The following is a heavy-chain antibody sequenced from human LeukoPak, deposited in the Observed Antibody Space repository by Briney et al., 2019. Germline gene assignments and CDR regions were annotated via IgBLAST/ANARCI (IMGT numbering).Heavy chain of an antibody. Sequence: SETLSLTCAVYGGSFSGYYWSWIRQPPGKGLEWIGEINHSGSTNYNPSLKSRVTISVDTSKNQFSLKLSSVTAADTAVYYCARGAPYDIMIVVVRVNYYMDVWGKGTTVTASS. V-gene: IGHV4-34*01. J-gene: IGHJ6*03. CDR1: GGSFSGYY. CDR3: ARGAPYDIMIVVVRVNYYMDV. D-gene: IGHD3-22*01. CDR2: INHSGST.